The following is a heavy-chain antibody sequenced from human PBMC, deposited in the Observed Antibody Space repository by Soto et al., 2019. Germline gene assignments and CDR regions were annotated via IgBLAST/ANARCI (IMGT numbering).Heavy chain of an antibody. J-gene: IGHJ4*02. Sequence: ESGGGVVQPGRSLRLSCAVSGFTFSSYGMHWVRQAPGKGLEWVAVIWYDGSNKYYADSVKGRFTISRDNSKNTLYLQMNSLRAEDTAVYYCATGTTVTPFDYWGQGTLVTVSS. D-gene: IGHD4-17*01. CDR1: GFTFSSYG. CDR3: ATGTTVTPFDY. V-gene: IGHV3-33*01. CDR2: IWYDGSNK.